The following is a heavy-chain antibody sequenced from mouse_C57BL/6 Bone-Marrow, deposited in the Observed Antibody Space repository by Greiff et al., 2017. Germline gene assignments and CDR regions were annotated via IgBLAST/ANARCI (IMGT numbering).Heavy chain of an antibody. V-gene: IGHV1-81*01. CDR1: GYTFTSYG. CDR3: AIYYGNQRYFAV. J-gene: IGHJ1*03. CDR2: IYPRSGNT. Sequence: QVQLQQSGAELARPGASVQLSCKASGYTFTSYGISWVKQRTGQGLEWIGEIYPRSGNTYYNEKFKGKATLTADKSSRTASMEIRHLTSENSAVYFCAIYYGNQRYFAVWSTGTTVTVSS. D-gene: IGHD2-1*01.